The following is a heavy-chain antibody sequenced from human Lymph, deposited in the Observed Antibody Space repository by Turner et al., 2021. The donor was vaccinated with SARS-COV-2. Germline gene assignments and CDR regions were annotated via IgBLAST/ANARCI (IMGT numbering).Heavy chain of an antibody. D-gene: IGHD6-13*01. CDR1: GGSFSGYY. J-gene: IGHJ5*02. Sequence: QVQLQQWGAGLLKPSETLSLTCAVYGGSFSGYYWSWIRQPPGKGLEWIGKINHSGSANYNPSLKSRVTISVDTSKNQFALKLSSVTAADTAVYYCARGTYSSSWYGVRNWFDPWGQGTLVTVSS. CDR3: ARGTYSSSWYGVRNWFDP. V-gene: IGHV4-34*01. CDR2: INHSGSA.